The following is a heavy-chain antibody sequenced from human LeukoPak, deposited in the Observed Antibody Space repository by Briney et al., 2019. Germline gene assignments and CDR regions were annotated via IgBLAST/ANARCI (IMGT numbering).Heavy chain of an antibody. CDR3: ARERNRVVDY. J-gene: IGHJ4*02. CDR2: TYYRSKWYN. V-gene: IGHV6-1*01. CDR1: GDSVSSESAG. Sequence: SQTLSLTCAISGDSVSSESAGWSWIRQSPSRGLEWLGRTYYRSKWYNDYAVSVKSRITINPDTSKNQFSLKLSSVTAADTAVYYCARERNRVVDYWGQGTLVTVSS.